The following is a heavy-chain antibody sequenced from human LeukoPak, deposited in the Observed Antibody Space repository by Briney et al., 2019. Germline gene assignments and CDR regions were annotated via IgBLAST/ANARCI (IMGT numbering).Heavy chain of an antibody. CDR3: AREGPGWQWHGNWFDP. J-gene: IGHJ5*02. CDR1: GYTFTSFG. Sequence: ASVKVSCKASGYTFTSFGISWVRRAPGQGLEWMEGTSVYNVNTNYAEKLQGRVTMTTDTSTSTAYMELRSLRSDDTAVYYCAREGPGWQWHGNWFDPWGQGTLVTVSS. V-gene: IGHV1-18*01. D-gene: IGHD6-19*01. CDR2: TSVYNVNT.